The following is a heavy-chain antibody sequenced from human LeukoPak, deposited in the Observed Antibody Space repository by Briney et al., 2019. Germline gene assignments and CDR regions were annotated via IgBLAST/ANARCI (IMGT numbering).Heavy chain of an antibody. CDR2: INHSGST. V-gene: IGHV4-34*01. CDR3: ARGAFSMVQGVLFYFDY. J-gene: IGHJ4*02. CDR1: GGSFSGYY. D-gene: IGHD3-10*01. Sequence: SETLSLTCAVYGGSFSGYYWSWIRQPPGKGLEWIGEINHSGSTNYNPSLMSRVTISVDTSKNQFSLKLSSVTAADTAVYYCARGAFSMVQGVLFYFDYWGQGTLVTVSS.